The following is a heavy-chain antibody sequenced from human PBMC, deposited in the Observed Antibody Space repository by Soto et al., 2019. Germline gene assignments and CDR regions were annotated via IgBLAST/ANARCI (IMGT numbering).Heavy chain of an antibody. CDR1: GFSCSIYA. D-gene: IGHD3-22*01. CDR2: ISGGGGST. Sequence: EVQLLESGGRLVQPGASLRLSCAATGFSCSIYAMNWVRQAPGKGLEWVSGISGGGGSTYHADSVKGRFTISRDNSKNTLYLQMNSLRAEDTAVYYCAKDPTSYDSSAQFDSWGQGTLVTVSS. CDR3: AKDPTSYDSSAQFDS. V-gene: IGHV3-23*01. J-gene: IGHJ4*02.